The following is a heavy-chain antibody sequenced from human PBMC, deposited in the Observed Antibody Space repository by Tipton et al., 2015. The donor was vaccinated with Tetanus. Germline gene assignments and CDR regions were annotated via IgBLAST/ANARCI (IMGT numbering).Heavy chain of an antibody. V-gene: IGHV4-31*03. D-gene: IGHD2-21*01. CDR3: AKDRLCGGECYSL. J-gene: IGHJ4*02. CDR2: IYYSGHT. Sequence: TLSLTCTVSGDSFSGGGYWTWIRQHPGKGLEWIGYIYYSGHTHYNPSLRGRVDISLDTSQNQVSPNLRSVTAADTAVYYCAKDRLCGGECYSLWGRGTLVTVSS. CDR1: GDSFSGGGY.